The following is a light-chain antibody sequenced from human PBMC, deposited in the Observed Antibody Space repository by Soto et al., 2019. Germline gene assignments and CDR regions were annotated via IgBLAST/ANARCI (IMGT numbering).Light chain of an antibody. Sequence: DIQMTQSPSSVSASVGDRVTITCRASHVISSWLAWYQQKPGKAPKLLIYAASRLQSGVPSKFSGSESWPYFTLTISSLQPEDVATYYCQQTNNFPYTFGQGTKLEIK. V-gene: IGKV1-12*01. J-gene: IGKJ2*01. CDR1: HVISSW. CDR3: QQTNNFPYT. CDR2: AAS.